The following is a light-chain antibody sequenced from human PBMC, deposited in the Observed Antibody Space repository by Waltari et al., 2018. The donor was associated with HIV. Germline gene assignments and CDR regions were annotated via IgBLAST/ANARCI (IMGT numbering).Light chain of an antibody. CDR3: AAWDGRRGV. CDR2: RNN. J-gene: IGLJ1*01. V-gene: IGLV1-47*01. CDR1: SSNIGSNY. Sequence: QSVLTQPPSASGTPGQRVTISCSGSSSNIGSNYVYWYQQLPGTAPKLLIYRNNQRPSGVPDRFSGYKSGTSASLAISGLRSEDEADYYCAAWDGRRGVFGTGTKVTVL.